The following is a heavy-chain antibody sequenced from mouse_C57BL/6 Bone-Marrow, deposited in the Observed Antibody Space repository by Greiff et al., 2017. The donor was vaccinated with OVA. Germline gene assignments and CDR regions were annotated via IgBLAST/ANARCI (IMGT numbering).Heavy chain of an antibody. CDR1: GFTFSSYG. Sequence: EVKVEESGGDLVKPGGSLKLSCAASGFTFSSYGMSWVRQTPDKRLEWVATISSGGSYTYYPDSVKGRFTISRDNAKNTLYLQMSSLKSEDTAMYYCARHTVYYYGSSYEWYFDVWGTGTTVTVSS. J-gene: IGHJ1*03. D-gene: IGHD1-1*01. CDR2: ISSGGSYT. V-gene: IGHV5-6*02. CDR3: ARHTVYYYGSSYEWYFDV.